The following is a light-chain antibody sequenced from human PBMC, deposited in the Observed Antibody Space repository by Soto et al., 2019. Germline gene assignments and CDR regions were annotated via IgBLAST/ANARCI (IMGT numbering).Light chain of an antibody. CDR3: QQSGSSPWT. CDR2: GAS. V-gene: IGKV3-20*01. J-gene: IGKJ1*01. CDR1: QSVGSSY. Sequence: EIVLTQSPGTLSLSQGERATLSCRASQSVGSSYFAWYQQKPAQAPRLLIYGASSRAPGIQDRFSGSGSGTDFTLTISRLEPEEFAVYYCQQSGSSPWTLGQGTKVE.